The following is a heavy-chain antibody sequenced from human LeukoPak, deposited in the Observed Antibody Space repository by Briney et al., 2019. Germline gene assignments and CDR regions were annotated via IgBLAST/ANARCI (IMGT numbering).Heavy chain of an antibody. D-gene: IGHD4-11*01. CDR2: IYYSGST. V-gene: IGHV4-31*03. Sequence: RSSETLSLTCTVSGGSISSGGYYWSWIRQHPGKGLEWIGYIYYSGSTYYNPSLKSRVTISVDTSKNQFSLKLSPVTAADTAVYYCARDYSNYYYGMDVWGQGTTVTVSS. CDR3: ARDYSNYYYGMDV. CDR1: GGSISSGGYY. J-gene: IGHJ6*02.